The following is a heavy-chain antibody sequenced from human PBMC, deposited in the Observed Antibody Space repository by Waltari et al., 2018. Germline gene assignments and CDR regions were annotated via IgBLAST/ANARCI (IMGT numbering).Heavy chain of an antibody. Sequence: QVQLQESGPGLVKPSETLSLTCTVSGGSISSYYWSWIRQPPGQGLAWIGYIYYSGSTNYNPSLKSRVTISVDTSKNQFSLKLSSVTAADTAVYYCARDSGGGSSWSYYYYGMDVWGQGTTVTVSS. V-gene: IGHV4-59*01. D-gene: IGHD6-13*01. J-gene: IGHJ6*02. CDR1: GGSISSYY. CDR3: ARDSGGGSSWSYYYYGMDV. CDR2: IYYSGST.